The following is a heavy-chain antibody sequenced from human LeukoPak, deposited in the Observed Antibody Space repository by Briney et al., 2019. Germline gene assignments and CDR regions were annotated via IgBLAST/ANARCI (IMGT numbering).Heavy chain of an antibody. CDR3: ARGAISGSYLRSAFDI. J-gene: IGHJ3*02. Sequence: SETLSLTCSVSGGSIISSNYYWGWIRQPPGKGLEWIGSIYQSGSGSSYYNPSLKSRVIISVDTSKNQFSRKLSSVTAADTAVYYCARGAISGSYLRSAFDIWGQGTMVTVSS. V-gene: IGHV4-39*07. D-gene: IGHD1-26*01. CDR1: GGSIISSNYY. CDR2: IYQSGSGSS.